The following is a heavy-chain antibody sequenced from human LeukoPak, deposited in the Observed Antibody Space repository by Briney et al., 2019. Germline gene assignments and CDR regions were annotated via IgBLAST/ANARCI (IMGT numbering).Heavy chain of an antibody. J-gene: IGHJ5*02. D-gene: IGHD6-13*01. V-gene: IGHV4-59*01. Sequence: SETLSLTCNVSGGSISGYHWSWIRQPPGKGLEWLGYIYYSGSSNYNPSLKSRVTMSADTSKNQFSLKLSSVTAADTAVYYCAREAGIAAAGTWGWFDPWGQGTLVTVSS. CDR1: GGSISGYH. CDR2: IYYSGSS. CDR3: AREAGIAAAGTWGWFDP.